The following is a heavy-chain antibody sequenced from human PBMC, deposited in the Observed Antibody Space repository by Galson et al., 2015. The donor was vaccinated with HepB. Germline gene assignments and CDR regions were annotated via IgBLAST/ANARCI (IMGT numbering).Heavy chain of an antibody. J-gene: IGHJ5*02. V-gene: IGHV5-51*01. D-gene: IGHD3-10*01. Sequence: QSGAEVKKPGESLKISCKGSGYSFTSYWIGWVRQMPGKGLEWMGIIYPGDSDTRYSPSFQGQVTISADKSISTAYLQWSSLKASDTAMYYCARVVMVRGVIISPGWFDPWGQGTLVTVSS. CDR3: ARVVMVRGVIISPGWFDP. CDR2: IYPGDSDT. CDR1: GYSFTSYW.